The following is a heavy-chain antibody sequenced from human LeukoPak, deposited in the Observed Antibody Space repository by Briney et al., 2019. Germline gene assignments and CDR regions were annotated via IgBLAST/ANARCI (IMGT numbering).Heavy chain of an antibody. Sequence: SETLSLTYTVSGGSVASSVYCWGWIRQPPGKGLEWIATINYSGSTYYNPSLKSRVSISIDTVKNQLSLRLPSVTAADTAVYYCVRRWTLARRFDPWGQGTLVTVSS. J-gene: IGHJ5*02. CDR2: INYSGST. D-gene: IGHD3/OR15-3a*01. CDR3: VRRWTLARRFDP. V-gene: IGHV4-39*01. CDR1: GGSVASSVYC.